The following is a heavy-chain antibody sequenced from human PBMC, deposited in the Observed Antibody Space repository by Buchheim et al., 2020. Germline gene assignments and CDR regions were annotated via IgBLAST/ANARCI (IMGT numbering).Heavy chain of an antibody. J-gene: IGHJ4*02. CDR1: GGSISSGDYY. V-gene: IGHV4-30-4*01. CDR2: IYYSGST. CDR3: ARVRPYDSSGYYYFDY. Sequence: QVQLQESGPGLVKPSQTLSLTCTVSGGSISSGDYYWSWIRQPPGKGLEWIGYIYYSGSTYYTPSLKSRVTISVDTHKNQLSLKLSSVTAADTAVYYCARVRPYDSSGYYYFDYWGQGTL. D-gene: IGHD3-22*01.